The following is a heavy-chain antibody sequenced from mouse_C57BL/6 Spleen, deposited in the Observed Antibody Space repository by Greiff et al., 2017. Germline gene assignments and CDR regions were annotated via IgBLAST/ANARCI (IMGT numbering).Heavy chain of an antibody. CDR1: GFTFSSYA. V-gene: IGHV5-4*01. Sequence: EVQVVESGGGLVKPGGSLKLSCAASGFTFSSYAMSWVRQTPEKRLEWVATISDGGSYTYYPDNVKGRFTISRDNAKNNLYLQMSHLKSEDTAMYYCARSLYDYASYWYFDVWGTGTTVTVSS. CDR3: ARSLYDYASYWYFDV. J-gene: IGHJ1*03. D-gene: IGHD2-4*01. CDR2: ISDGGSYT.